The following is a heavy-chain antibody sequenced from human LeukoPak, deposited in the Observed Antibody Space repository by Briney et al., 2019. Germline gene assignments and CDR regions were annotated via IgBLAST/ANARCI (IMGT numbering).Heavy chain of an antibody. CDR3: AREFCSGGNCYPMGTFDM. V-gene: IGHV3-20*04. J-gene: IGHJ3*02. Sequence: GGSLRLSCVASGFTFDDYGMSWVRQAPGKGLEWVSGINWNGGSTGYADSVKGRFTISRDNAKNSLYLQMNSLRAEDTAVYYCAREFCSGGNCYPMGTFDMWGQGTMVTVSS. D-gene: IGHD2-15*01. CDR1: GFTFDDYG. CDR2: INWNGGST.